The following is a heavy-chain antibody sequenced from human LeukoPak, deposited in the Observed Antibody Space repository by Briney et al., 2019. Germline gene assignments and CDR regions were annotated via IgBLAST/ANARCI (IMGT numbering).Heavy chain of an antibody. D-gene: IGHD2/OR15-2a*01. Sequence: PSETLSLTCTVSGGSIRSYYWSWIRQPPGKGLEWIGYIYYSGSTNCNPSLNSRVTISVDTSKNQFSLKLSSVTAADTAIYYCAKDDGNNAKLLLDYWGQGTLVTVSS. CDR1: GGSIRSYY. V-gene: IGHV4-59*01. CDR3: AKDDGNNAKLLLDY. CDR2: IYYSGST. J-gene: IGHJ4*02.